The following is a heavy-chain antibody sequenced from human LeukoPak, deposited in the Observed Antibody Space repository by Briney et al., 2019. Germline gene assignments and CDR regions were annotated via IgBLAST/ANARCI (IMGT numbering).Heavy chain of an antibody. CDR3: ARQSAVAYFDY. Sequence: GGSLRLSCVASGFTFNTYAMSWVRQAPGKGLEWVSAISGSGADTYYADSGKGRFTISRDNSKNTLYFQMNSLRAEDTAVYYCARQSAVAYFDYWGQGTLVTVSS. CDR1: GFTFNTYA. J-gene: IGHJ4*02. CDR2: ISGSGADT. V-gene: IGHV3-23*01. D-gene: IGHD6-19*01.